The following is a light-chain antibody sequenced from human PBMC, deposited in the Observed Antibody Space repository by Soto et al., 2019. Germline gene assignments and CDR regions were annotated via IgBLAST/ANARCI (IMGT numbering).Light chain of an antibody. CDR3: QQYNSYS. J-gene: IGKJ1*01. CDR1: QGISNY. CDR2: AAS. Sequence: DIQITQSPSSLSASVVDRVTITCRASQGISNYLAWYQQKPGKVPKLLIYAASTLQSGVPSRFSGSGSGTEFTLTISSLQPDDFATYYCQQYNSYSFGQGTKVDIK. V-gene: IGKV1-27*01.